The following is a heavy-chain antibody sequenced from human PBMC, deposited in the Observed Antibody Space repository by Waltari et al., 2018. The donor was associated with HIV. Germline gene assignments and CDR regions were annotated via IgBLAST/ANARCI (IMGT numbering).Heavy chain of an antibody. CDR2: IYYNGNT. CDR1: GGSISDYY. J-gene: IGHJ3*02. V-gene: IGHV4-59*01. D-gene: IGHD1-26*01. CDR3: ARTYSGSYPRGYAFNI. Sequence: QVQLQESGPGLVKPSETLYLTCTVPGGSISDYYWSWIRQPPGKGLELIGFIYYNGNTNYNPSLKSRVTISMGTSRNHFSLQLTSVTAADTAVYYCARTYSGSYPRGYAFNIWGQGTMVTVSS.